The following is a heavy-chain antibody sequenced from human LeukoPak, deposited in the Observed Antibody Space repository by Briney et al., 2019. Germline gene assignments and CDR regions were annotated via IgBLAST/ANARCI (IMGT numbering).Heavy chain of an antibody. Sequence: KSGGSLRLSCAASGFTFKSYRMNWVRQAPGKGLEWVSSISGSSSYIFYADSVQGRFTISRDNAKNSLFLQMNSLRVDDTAVYYCARDLGSGWFLDSWGQGTLVTVSS. D-gene: IGHD6-19*01. CDR2: ISGSSSYI. CDR1: GFTFKSYR. CDR3: ARDLGSGWFLDS. V-gene: IGHV3-21*04. J-gene: IGHJ4*03.